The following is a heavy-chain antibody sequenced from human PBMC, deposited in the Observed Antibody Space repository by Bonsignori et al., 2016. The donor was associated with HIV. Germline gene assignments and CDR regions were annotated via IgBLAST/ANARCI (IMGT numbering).Heavy chain of an antibody. CDR3: ARDKTYYYESSGWWFWY. D-gene: IGHD3-22*01. V-gene: IGHV3-66*01. J-gene: IGHJ4*02. CDR2: IYNGGAT. CDR1: GFTVSSNY. Sequence: GGSLRLSCAASGFTVSSNYMSWVRQSPGKGLEWVSLIYNGGATYYADSVKGRFTISTDSSRNTLYLQMDSLRDEDTAVYYCARDKTYYYESSGWWFWYWGQGTLVTVSS.